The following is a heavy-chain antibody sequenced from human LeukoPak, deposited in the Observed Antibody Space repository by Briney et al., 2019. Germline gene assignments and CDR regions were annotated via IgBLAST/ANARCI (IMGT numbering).Heavy chain of an antibody. J-gene: IGHJ3*02. D-gene: IGHD3-22*01. V-gene: IGHV1-2*02. CDR1: GYTFTGYY. CDR2: INPNSGVT. CDR3: ARDTSPREYYYDSSGYSPDAFDI. Sequence: ASVKVSCKASGYTFTGYYMHWVRQAAGQGLEWMGWINPNSGVTNYAQKFQGRVTMTRDTSISTAYMELSRLRSDDTAVYYCARDTSPREYYYDSSGYSPDAFDIWGQGTMVTVSS.